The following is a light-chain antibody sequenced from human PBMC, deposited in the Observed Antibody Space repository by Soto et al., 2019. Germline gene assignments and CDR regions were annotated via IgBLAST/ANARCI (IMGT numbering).Light chain of an antibody. V-gene: IGLV2-23*01. CDR2: EGS. CDR3: CSYASSSTWV. Sequence: QSVLTQPASVYGSPGQSISISCTGTSSDVGSYNLVSWYQQHPGKAPKLMIYEGSKRPSGVSNRFSGSKSGNTASLTISGLQAGDEADYYCCSYASSSTWVFGGGTQLTVL. CDR1: SSDVGSYNL. J-gene: IGLJ3*02.